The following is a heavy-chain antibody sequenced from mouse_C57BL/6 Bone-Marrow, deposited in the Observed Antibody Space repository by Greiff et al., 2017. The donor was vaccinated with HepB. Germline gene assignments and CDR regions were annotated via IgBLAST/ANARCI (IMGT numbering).Heavy chain of an antibody. CDR1: GYTFTSYW. Sequence: VKLQQPGAELVRPGSSVKLSCKASGYTFTSYWMHWVKQRPIQGLEWIGNIDPSDSETHYNQKFKDKATLTVDKSSSTAYMQLSSLTSEDSAVYYCARLLRTPGYFDVWGTGTTVTVSS. D-gene: IGHD1-1*01. V-gene: IGHV1-52*01. CDR3: ARLLRTPGYFDV. J-gene: IGHJ1*03. CDR2: IDPSDSET.